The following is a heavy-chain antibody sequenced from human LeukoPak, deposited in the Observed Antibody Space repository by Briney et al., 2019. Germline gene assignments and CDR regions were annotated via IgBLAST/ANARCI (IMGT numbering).Heavy chain of an antibody. CDR1: GFTFSSYA. CDR3: AKAPPPYYDSSGQFDY. CDR2: ISGSGGST. D-gene: IGHD3-22*01. V-gene: IGHV3-23*01. J-gene: IGHJ4*02. Sequence: GGSLRLSCAASGFTFSSYAMSWVRQAPGKGLEWVSAISGSGGSTYYADSVKGRFTISRDNSKNTLYLQMNSLRAEDTAVYYCAKAPPPYYDSSGQFDYWGQGTLVTASS.